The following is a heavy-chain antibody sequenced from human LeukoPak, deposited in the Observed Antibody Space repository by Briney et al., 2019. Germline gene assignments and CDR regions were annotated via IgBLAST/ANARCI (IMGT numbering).Heavy chain of an antibody. V-gene: IGHV3-53*01. CDR2: IYSGGST. J-gene: IGHJ6*03. D-gene: IGHD6-6*01. Sequence: GGSLRLSCAASGFTVSSNYMSWVRQAPGKGLEWVSVIYSGGSTYYADSVKGRFTIFRDNSKNTLYLQMNSLRAEDTAVYYCARTSSSSSFYYYYYYMDVWGKGTTVTVSS. CDR3: ARTSSSSSFYYYYYYMDV. CDR1: GFTVSSNY.